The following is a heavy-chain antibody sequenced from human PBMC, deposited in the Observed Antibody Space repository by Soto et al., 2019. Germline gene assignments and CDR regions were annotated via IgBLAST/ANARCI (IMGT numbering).Heavy chain of an antibody. V-gene: IGHV4-59*01. Sequence: KSSETLSLTCSVFGGSISSYYWSWIRQPPGKGLEWIGYIYYSGSTNYNPSLKSRVTISVDTSKNQFSLKLSSVTAADTAVYYCARDLLISDAFDIWGQGTMVTVSS. CDR1: GGSISSYY. D-gene: IGHD3-10*01. CDR3: ARDLLISDAFDI. CDR2: IYYSGST. J-gene: IGHJ3*02.